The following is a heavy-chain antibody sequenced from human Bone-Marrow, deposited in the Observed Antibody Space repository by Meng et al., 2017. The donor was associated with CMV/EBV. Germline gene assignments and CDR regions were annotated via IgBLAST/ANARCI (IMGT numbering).Heavy chain of an antibody. V-gene: IGHV1-69*05. D-gene: IGHD5-12*01. CDR3: ATDKQQLAYFFDY. Sequence: SVKVSCKASGGTFSSYAISWVRQAPGQGLEWMGGIIPIFGTANYAQKFQGRVTMTTDESTGTAYMELSGLTSEDTAVYYCATDKQQLAYFFDYWGQGTPVTGSS. J-gene: IGHJ4*02. CDR2: IIPIFGTA. CDR1: GGTFSSYA.